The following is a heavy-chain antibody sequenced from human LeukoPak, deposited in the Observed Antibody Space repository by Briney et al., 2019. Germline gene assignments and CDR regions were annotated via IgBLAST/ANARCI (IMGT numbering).Heavy chain of an antibody. CDR1: GGSISSYY. J-gene: IGHJ4*02. Sequence: SETLSLTCTVSGGSISSYYWSWFRQPPGKGLEWFGYIYYSGSTNYNPSLKSRVTISVDTSKNQFSLKLSSVTAADTAVYYCARVSCYCSGGSCYSGYFSFWGRGTLVTVSS. V-gene: IGHV4-59*01. D-gene: IGHD2-15*01. CDR3: ARVSCYCSGGSCYSGYFSF. CDR2: IYYSGST.